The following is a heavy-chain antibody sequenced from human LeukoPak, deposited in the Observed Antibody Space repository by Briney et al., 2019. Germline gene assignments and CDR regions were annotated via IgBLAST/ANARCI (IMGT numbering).Heavy chain of an antibody. V-gene: IGHV1-2*02. CDR3: ARSCGGDCYILDS. Sequence: ASVKVSCKASGYTLSAYYMYWVREAPGQGLEWMGWINPNTGDTNYAQNFQGRVTMTRDTSISTVYMEVSSLRSDDTAVYYCARSCGGDCYILDSWGQGTLVTVSS. CDR2: INPNTGDT. CDR1: GYTLSAYY. J-gene: IGHJ4*02. D-gene: IGHD2-21*02.